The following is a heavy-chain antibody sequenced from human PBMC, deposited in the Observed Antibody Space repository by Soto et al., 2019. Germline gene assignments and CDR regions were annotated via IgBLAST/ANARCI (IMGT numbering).Heavy chain of an antibody. V-gene: IGHV1-2*04. CDR3: ARELGGYDRRDGYDY. D-gene: IGHD5-12*01. J-gene: IGHJ4*02. Sequence: ASVKVSCKASGYTFTGYYMHWVRQAPGQGLEWMGWINPNSGGTNYAQKFQGWVTMTRDTSISTAYMELSRLRSDDTAVYYCARELGGYDRRDGYDYWGQGTLVTVSS. CDR2: INPNSGGT. CDR1: GYTFTGYY.